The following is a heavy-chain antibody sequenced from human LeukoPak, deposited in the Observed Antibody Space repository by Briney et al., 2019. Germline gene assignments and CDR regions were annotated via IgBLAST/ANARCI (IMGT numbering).Heavy chain of an antibody. D-gene: IGHD3-22*01. CDR1: GGSISSSSYY. Sequence: SETLSLTCTVSGGSISSSSYYWGWIRQPPGKGLEWIGSIYYSGSTYYNPSLKSRVTISVDTSKNQFSLKLSSVTAADTAVYYCARRDYYDSKVDYWGQGALVTVSS. V-gene: IGHV4-39*01. CDR2: IYYSGST. CDR3: ARRDYYDSKVDY. J-gene: IGHJ4*02.